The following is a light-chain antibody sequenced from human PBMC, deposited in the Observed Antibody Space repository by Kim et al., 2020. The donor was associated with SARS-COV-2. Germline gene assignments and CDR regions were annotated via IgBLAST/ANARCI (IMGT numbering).Light chain of an antibody. CDR2: AAS. CDR3: QQSNSVPFT. Sequence: DIQMTQSPSSLSASVGDRVTITCLASQRIGTYLIWYQKKPGEAPKLLIYAASSLQSGVPSRFSGSGSGTDFTLTISSLQPEDSATYYCQQSNSVPFTFGPGTKVDIK. J-gene: IGKJ3*01. V-gene: IGKV1-39*01. CDR1: QRIGTY.